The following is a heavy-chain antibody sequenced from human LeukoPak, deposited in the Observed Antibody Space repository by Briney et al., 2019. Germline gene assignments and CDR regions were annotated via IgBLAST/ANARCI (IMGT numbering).Heavy chain of an antibody. J-gene: IGHJ4*02. D-gene: IGHD6-19*01. CDR2: ISSSGSTI. Sequence: GGSLRLSCAASGFTFSSYEMNWVRQAPGKGLEWVSYISSSGSTIYYADSVKGRFTTSRDNAKNSLYLQMNSLRAEDTAVYYCARASGSSGWYHFDYWGQGTLVTVSS. V-gene: IGHV3-48*03. CDR1: GFTFSSYE. CDR3: ARASGSSGWYHFDY.